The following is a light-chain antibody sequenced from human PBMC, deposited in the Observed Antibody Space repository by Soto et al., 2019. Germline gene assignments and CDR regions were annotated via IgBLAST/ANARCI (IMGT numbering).Light chain of an antibody. Sequence: DIQMTQSPSSLSPSVGDRVTITCRASQSINSYINWYQQRAGKAPKLLIYVASTLQSGVPSRFSGSGFGTDFTLTISSLQPEDFATYYCQQSYSTPWTFGQGTKVDIK. CDR3: QQSYSTPWT. V-gene: IGKV1-39*01. CDR2: VAS. J-gene: IGKJ1*01. CDR1: QSINSY.